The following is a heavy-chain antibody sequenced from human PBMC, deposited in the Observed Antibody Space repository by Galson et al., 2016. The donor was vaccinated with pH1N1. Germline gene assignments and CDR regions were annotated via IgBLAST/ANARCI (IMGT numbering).Heavy chain of an antibody. D-gene: IGHD4-17*01. J-gene: IGHJ5*02. CDR2: ISYSGNI. CDR1: GASISSYY. Sequence: SETLSLTCNVSGASISSYYWSWIRQPPGKGLEWIGYISYSGNINYNPSFKGRVTVSVDTSKNQFSLKLSSVTAADTAVYYCARNAYGDYVGWFDPWGQGTLVTVSS. V-gene: IGHV4-59*12. CDR3: ARNAYGDYVGWFDP.